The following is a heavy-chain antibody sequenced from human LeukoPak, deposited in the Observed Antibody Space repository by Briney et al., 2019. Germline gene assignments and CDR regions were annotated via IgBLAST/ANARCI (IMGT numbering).Heavy chain of an antibody. D-gene: IGHD4-23*01. V-gene: IGHV4-59*08. Sequence: SETLSLTCTVSGGSISSYYWSWIRQPPGKGLEWIGYIYYSGSTNYNPSLKSRVTISVDTSKNQFSLKLSSVTAADTAVYYCARHTTVVTPLDYWGQGTLVTVSS. CDR3: ARHTTVVTPLDY. CDR2: IYYSGST. J-gene: IGHJ4*02. CDR1: GGSISSYY.